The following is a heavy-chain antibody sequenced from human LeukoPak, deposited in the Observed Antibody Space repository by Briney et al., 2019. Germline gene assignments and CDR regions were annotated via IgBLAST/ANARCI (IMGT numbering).Heavy chain of an antibody. D-gene: IGHD5-12*01. J-gene: IGHJ4*02. CDR2: MHYSGST. CDR3: ARASSYSGYDAYYFEY. CDR1: GGSISSGGHY. Sequence: SETLSLTCTVSGGSISSGGHYWGWIPQHPGKGLEWIRYMHYSGSTYYNASLKSRVTISEDTSKNQFSLKLSSVTAADTAVYYCARASSYSGYDAYYFEYWGQGTLVTVSS. V-gene: IGHV4-31*03.